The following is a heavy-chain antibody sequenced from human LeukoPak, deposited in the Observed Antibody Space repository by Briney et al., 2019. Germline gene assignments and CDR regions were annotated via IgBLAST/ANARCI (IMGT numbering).Heavy chain of an antibody. CDR3: AKDVRWNDEYFDY. J-gene: IGHJ4*02. CDR1: GFTFSSYA. Sequence: GVSLRLSCAASGFTFSSYAMIWVRHAPGKGLEWVSAISGSGGSTYYADSVKGRFTISRDNSKNTLYLQMNSLRAEDTAVYYCAKDVRWNDEYFDYWGQGTLVTVSS. V-gene: IGHV3-23*01. D-gene: IGHD1-1*01. CDR2: ISGSGGST.